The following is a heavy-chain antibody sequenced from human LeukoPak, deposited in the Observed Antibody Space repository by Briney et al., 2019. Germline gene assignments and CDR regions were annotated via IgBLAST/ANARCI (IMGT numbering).Heavy chain of an antibody. J-gene: IGHJ4*02. D-gene: IGHD3-22*01. Sequence: SETLSLTCTVSGGSMSSYYWNWIRQPPGKGLEWIGWIYNSGITNYNPSLKSRVTISVDTSKIQFSLKLSSVTAADTAVYYCARLYYDSSGYLDYWGQGTLVTVSS. CDR2: IYNSGIT. V-gene: IGHV4-59*12. CDR1: GGSMSSYY. CDR3: ARLYYDSSGYLDY.